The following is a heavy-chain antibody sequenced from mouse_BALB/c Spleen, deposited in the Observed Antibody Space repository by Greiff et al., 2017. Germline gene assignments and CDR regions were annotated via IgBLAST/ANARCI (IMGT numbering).Heavy chain of an antibody. D-gene: IGHD2-14*01. CDR1: GFSLTGYG. CDR3: ARDDRSPAGLAY. J-gene: IGHJ3*01. Sequence: VQLEESGPGLVAPSQSLSITCTVSGFSLTGYGVHWVRQPPGEGLEWLGMIWGDGSTDYNSALISRLSISKDNSTSQVFLKMNSLQTDDTARYYCARDDRSPAGLAYWGQGTPVTVSA. V-gene: IGHV2-6-7*01. CDR2: IWGDGST.